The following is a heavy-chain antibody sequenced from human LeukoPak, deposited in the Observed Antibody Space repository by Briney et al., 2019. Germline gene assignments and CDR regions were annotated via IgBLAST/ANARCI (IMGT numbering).Heavy chain of an antibody. CDR2: IRYDGSKS. Sequence: GGSLRISCAASGFTFNSYGAHWVRQAPGKGLEWVAFIRYDGSKSYFADSVKGRFALSRDNSKNTLYLQYSSLRAEDTAAYFCAKDGGSGSYFAFDIWGQGTMVTVSS. D-gene: IGHD1-26*01. CDR1: GFTFNSYG. CDR3: AKDGGSGSYFAFDI. J-gene: IGHJ3*02. V-gene: IGHV3-30*02.